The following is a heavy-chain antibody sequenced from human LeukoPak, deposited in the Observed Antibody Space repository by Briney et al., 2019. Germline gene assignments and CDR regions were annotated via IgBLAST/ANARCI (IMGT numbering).Heavy chain of an antibody. Sequence: SETLSLTCAVYGGSFSGYYWSWLRQPPGKGLEWVGEINHSGSTNYNPSLKSRVTISVDTSKNQFSLKLSSVTAADTAVYYCARGGPGQLWLLDYWGQGTLVTVSS. D-gene: IGHD5-18*01. V-gene: IGHV4-34*01. CDR3: ARGGPGQLWLLDY. J-gene: IGHJ4*02. CDR1: GGSFSGYY. CDR2: INHSGST.